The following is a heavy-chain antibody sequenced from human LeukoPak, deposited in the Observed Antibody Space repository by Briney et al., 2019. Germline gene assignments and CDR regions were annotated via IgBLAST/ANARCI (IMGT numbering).Heavy chain of an antibody. CDR3: ATHSGSYYLTIGY. CDR2: INPNSGGT. CDR1: GYTFTGYY. V-gene: IGHV1-2*02. D-gene: IGHD1-26*01. Sequence: ASVKVSCKASGYTFTGYYMHWVRQAPGQGLEWMRWINPNSGGTNYAQKFQGRVTMTRDTSISTAYMELSRLRSDDTAVYYCATHSGSYYLTIGYWGQGTLVTVSS. J-gene: IGHJ4*02.